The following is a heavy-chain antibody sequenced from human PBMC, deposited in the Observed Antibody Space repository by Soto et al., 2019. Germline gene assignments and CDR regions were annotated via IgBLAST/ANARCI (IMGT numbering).Heavy chain of an antibody. D-gene: IGHD5-18*01. CDR2: IYYSGRT. J-gene: IGHJ4*02. CDR1: GGSISSGCYY. V-gene: IGHV4-31*03. CDR3: ARSGYSYGPNPLLY. Sequence: HVQLQESGPGLVKPSQTLSLTCTVSGGSISSGCYYWSWIRQHPGKGLEWIGYIYYSGRTYYNSSLTSRVTISVETSKNQFSLKLRSVTAADTAVYYCARSGYSYGPNPLLYWGQGTLVTVPS.